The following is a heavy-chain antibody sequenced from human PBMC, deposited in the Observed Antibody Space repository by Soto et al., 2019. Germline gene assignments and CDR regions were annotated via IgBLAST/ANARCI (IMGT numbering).Heavy chain of an antibody. CDR2: IYYSGST. J-gene: IGHJ3*02. CDR3: AREVHYYDSSGYYPRDAFDI. V-gene: IGHV4-31*03. Sequence: PSETLSLTCTVSGGSISSGGYCWSWIRQHPGKGLEWIGYIYYSGSTYYNPSLKSRVTISVDTSKNQFSLKLSSVTAADTAVYYCAREVHYYDSSGYYPRDAFDICGQGTMVTVS. CDR1: GGSISSGGYC. D-gene: IGHD3-22*01.